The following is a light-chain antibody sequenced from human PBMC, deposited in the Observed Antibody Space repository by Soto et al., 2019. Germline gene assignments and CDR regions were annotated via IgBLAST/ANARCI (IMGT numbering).Light chain of an antibody. CDR2: DAS. Sequence: EIVLTQSPATLSLSPGESATLSCTTNQSVDTYFAWYQQKRGLAPRLLIYDASNRAIGIPARFSGRGSETDFSLTISSLEPEDFAIYFCQQRGTWPLTFGRGTRLEI. J-gene: IGKJ5*01. V-gene: IGKV3-11*01. CDR1: QSVDTY. CDR3: QQRGTWPLT.